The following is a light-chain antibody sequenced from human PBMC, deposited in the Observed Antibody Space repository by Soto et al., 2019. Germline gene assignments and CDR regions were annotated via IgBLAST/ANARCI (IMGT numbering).Light chain of an antibody. Sequence: EIVLTQSPVSLSLSPGERTTLSCRASQSVSILLAWYQQKPGQAPRLLIHGATTRATGIPARFSGSGSGTDFTLTISSLEPEDFAVYYCQQRSSWPLTFGGGTKVDIK. J-gene: IGKJ4*01. CDR3: QQRSSWPLT. CDR1: QSVSIL. CDR2: GAT. V-gene: IGKV3-11*01.